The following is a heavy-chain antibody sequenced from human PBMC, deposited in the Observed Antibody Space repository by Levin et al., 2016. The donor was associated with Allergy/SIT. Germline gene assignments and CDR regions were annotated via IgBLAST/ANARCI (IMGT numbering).Heavy chain of an antibody. CDR3: ARRPVEYGMDV. Sequence: GESLKISCAASGFTFSNYWMHWVRQVPGKGLVWVSRIKGDGSSTSYADSVKGRFTTSRDNAKNTLYLQMNSLRAEDTAVYYCARRPVEYGMDVWGQGTTVTVSS. J-gene: IGHJ6*02. V-gene: IGHV3-74*01. CDR1: GFTFSNYW. D-gene: IGHD5-24*01. CDR2: IKGDGSST.